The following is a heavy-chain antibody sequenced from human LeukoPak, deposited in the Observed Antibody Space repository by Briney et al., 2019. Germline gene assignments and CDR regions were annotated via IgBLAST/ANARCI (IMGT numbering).Heavy chain of an antibody. CDR3: SRVGGYYLRAFDI. Sequence: ASVKVSCKASGYTFTGYYMHWVRQAPGQGLEWMGWINPNSGGTNYAQKFQGRVTMTRDTSISTAYMELSRLRSDDTAVYYCSRVGGYYLRAFDIWGQGTMVTVSS. D-gene: IGHD3-3*01. CDR2: INPNSGGT. CDR1: GYTFTGYY. J-gene: IGHJ3*02. V-gene: IGHV1-2*02.